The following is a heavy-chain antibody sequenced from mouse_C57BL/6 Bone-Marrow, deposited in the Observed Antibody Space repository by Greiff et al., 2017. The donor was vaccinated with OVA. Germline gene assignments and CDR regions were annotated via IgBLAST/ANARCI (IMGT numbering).Heavy chain of an antibody. D-gene: IGHD4-1*01. CDR3: TGLGTGTRFAY. CDR1: GFTFSNYW. V-gene: IGHV6-3*01. J-gene: IGHJ3*01. Sequence: EVKLMESGGGLVQPGGSMKLSCVASGFTFSNYWMNWVRQSPEKGLEWVAQIRLKSDNYATHYAESVKGRFTISRDDSKSSVYLQMNNLRAEDTGIYYCTGLGTGTRFAYWGQGTLVTVSA. CDR2: IRLKSDNYAT.